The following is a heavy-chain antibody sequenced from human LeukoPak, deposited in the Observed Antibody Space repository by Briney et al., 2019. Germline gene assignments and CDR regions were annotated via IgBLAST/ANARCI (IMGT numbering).Heavy chain of an antibody. CDR3: AREGGSSWLLTHTGLYY. CDR1: GGTFSSYA. Sequence: ASVKVSCKASGGTFSSYAISWERQAPGQGLEWMGRIIPILGIANYAQKFQGRVTITADKSTSTAYMELSSLRSEDTAVYYCAREGGSSWLLTHTGLYYWGQGTLVTVSS. CDR2: IIPILGIA. V-gene: IGHV1-69*04. J-gene: IGHJ4*02. D-gene: IGHD6-13*01.